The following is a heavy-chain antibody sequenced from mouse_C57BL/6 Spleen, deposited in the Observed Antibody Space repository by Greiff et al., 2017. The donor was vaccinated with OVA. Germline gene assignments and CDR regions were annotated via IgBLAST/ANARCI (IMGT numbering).Heavy chain of an antibody. V-gene: IGHV1-19*01. CDR2: INPYNGGT. CDR1: GYTFTDYY. CDR3: AREDYYGSRRGYFDV. Sequence: SGPVLVKPGASVKLSCKASGYTFTDYYMNWVKQSPGKSLEWIGVINPYNGGTSSNQKFKGKATLNVDKSSSTAYMELKSLPAEDSADYYSAREDYYGSRRGYFDVWGTGTTVTVSS. D-gene: IGHD1-1*01. J-gene: IGHJ1*03.